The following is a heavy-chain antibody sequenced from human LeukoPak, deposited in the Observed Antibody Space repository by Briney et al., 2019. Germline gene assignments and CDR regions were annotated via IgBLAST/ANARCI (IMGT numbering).Heavy chain of an antibody. CDR1: GGSISSYY. D-gene: IGHD3-22*01. V-gene: IGHV4-4*07. CDR3: AGWYYYDSSGYHGGAFDI. CDR2: IYTSGST. J-gene: IGHJ3*02. Sequence: SETLSLTCTVSGGSISSYYWSWIRQPAGKGLEWLGRIYTSGSTNYNPSLKSRVTISVDKSKNQFSLKLSSVTAADTAVYYCAGWYYYDSSGYHGGAFDIWGQGTMVTVSS.